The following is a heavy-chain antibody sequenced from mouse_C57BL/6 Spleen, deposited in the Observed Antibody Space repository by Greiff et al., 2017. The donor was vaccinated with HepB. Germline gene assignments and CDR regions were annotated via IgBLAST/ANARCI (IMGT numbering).Heavy chain of an antibody. CDR2: ISNLAYSI. V-gene: IGHV5-15*01. J-gene: IGHJ4*01. Sequence: EVKLVESGGGLVQPGGSLKLSCAASGFTFSDYGMAWVRQAPRKGPEWVAFISNLAYSIYYADTVTGRFTISRENAKNTLYLEMSSLRSEDTAMYYCARQGVYDYDAMDYWGQGTSVTVSS. CDR1: GFTFSDYG. CDR3: ARQGVYDYDAMDY. D-gene: IGHD1-1*01.